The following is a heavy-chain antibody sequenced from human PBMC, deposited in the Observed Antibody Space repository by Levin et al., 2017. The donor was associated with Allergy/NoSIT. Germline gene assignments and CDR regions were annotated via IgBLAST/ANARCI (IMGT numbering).Heavy chain of an antibody. D-gene: IGHD2-2*02. Sequence: HPGGSLRLSCAASGFTFDRYAMSWVRQAPGKGLDWVSVISRSGDTTYYADSVKGRFTISRDNPKNTVYLQMDSLRAEDTALYYCAKAGGGCGGSNCYTHPNFWYFDLWGRGTLVTVSS. V-gene: IGHV3-23*01. CDR2: ISRSGDTT. J-gene: IGHJ2*01. CDR3: AKAGGGCGGSNCYTHPNFWYFDL. CDR1: GFTFDRYA.